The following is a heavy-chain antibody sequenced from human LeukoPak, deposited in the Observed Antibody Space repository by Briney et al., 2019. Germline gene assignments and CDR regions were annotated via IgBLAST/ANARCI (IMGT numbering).Heavy chain of an antibody. V-gene: IGHV4-39*01. J-gene: IGHJ4*02. CDR1: GGSISSSTYY. CDR2: IYYSGST. CDR3: ARLGTATRGNDY. D-gene: IGHD4-11*01. Sequence: SETLSLTCTVSGGSISSSTYYWGWIRQPPGKGLEWIGSIYYSGSTYYNPSLKSRVTISVDTSKSQFSLKLSSVTAADTAVYYCARLGTATRGNDYWGQGTLVTVSS.